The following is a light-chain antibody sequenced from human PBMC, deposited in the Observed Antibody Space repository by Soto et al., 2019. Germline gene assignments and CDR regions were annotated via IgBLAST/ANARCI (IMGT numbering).Light chain of an antibody. CDR2: DTS. V-gene: IGKV3-11*01. CDR3: QQRRT. CDR1: QSVSNS. Sequence: EIVLTQSPVTLSLSPGKTATLSCRASQSVSNSLAWYQQKPGQAPRLLIDDTSNRATGIPARFSGSGSGTDFTLTISSLEPGDFAIYYCQQRRTFGPGTRVEVK. J-gene: IGKJ3*01.